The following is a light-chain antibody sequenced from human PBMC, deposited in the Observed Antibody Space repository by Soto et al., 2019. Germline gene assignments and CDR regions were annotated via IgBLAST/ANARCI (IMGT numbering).Light chain of an antibody. V-gene: IGLV2-14*01. CDR1: SSDVGSYNY. J-gene: IGLJ1*01. CDR2: EVS. CDR3: SSYTSSSTL. Sequence: SVLTQPASVSGSPGQSITISCTGTSSDVGSYNYVSWYQQRPAKAPKLMIYEVSDRPSGISSRFSGSKSGNTASLTITGLQTEDEADYYCSSYTSSSTLFGTGTKVTVL.